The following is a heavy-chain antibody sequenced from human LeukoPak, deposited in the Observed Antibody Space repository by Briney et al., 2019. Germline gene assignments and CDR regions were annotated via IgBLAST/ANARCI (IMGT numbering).Heavy chain of an antibody. J-gene: IGHJ4*02. D-gene: IGHD6-19*01. CDR3: ATAMRGWYYFDY. CDR2: FDPEDGET. CDR1: GYTLTELS. V-gene: IGHV1-24*01. Sequence: ASVKVSCKVSGYTLTELSMHWVRQAPGKGLEWMGGFDPEDGETIYAQKFQGRVTMTEDTSTDTAYMELSSLRSEDTAVCYCATAMRGWYYFDYWGQGTLVTVSS.